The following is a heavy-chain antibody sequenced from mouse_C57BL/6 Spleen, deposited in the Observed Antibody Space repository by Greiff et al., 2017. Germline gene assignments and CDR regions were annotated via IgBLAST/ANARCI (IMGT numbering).Heavy chain of an antibody. J-gene: IGHJ4*01. D-gene: IGHD2-1*01. V-gene: IGHV2-5*01. CDR3: AKGRDGNYEGGYAMDY. Sequence: QVQLQQSGPGLVQPSQSLSITCTVSGFSLTSYGVHWVRQSPGKGLEWLGVIWRGGSTDYNAAFMSRLSITKDNSKSQVFFKMNSLQADDTAIYYWAKGRDGNYEGGYAMDYWGQGTSVTVSS. CDR1: GFSLTSYG. CDR2: IWRGGST.